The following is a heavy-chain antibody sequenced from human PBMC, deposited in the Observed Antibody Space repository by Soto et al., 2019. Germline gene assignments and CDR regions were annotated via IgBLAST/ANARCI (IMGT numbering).Heavy chain of an antibody. CDR3: ACVSTLFKLDS. Sequence: GGYLTVSWASSGLPFSSYSMNWVRQAPGKGLEWVSYISSRSSTIYYADSVKGRFTISRDNAKNSLYLQMNSLRDEDTAVYYGACVSTLFKLDSCGQGNLVTVYS. D-gene: IGHD2-2*01. CDR1: GLPFSSYS. J-gene: IGHJ1*01. CDR2: ISSRSSTI. V-gene: IGHV3-48*02.